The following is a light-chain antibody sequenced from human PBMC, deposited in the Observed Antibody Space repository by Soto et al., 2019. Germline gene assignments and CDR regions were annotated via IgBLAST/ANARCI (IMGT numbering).Light chain of an antibody. J-gene: IGKJ4*01. CDR1: QSVGSN. CDR2: GVS. Sequence: EMVMTQSPATLSVSPGERTTLSCRASQSVGSNLAWYQQKPGQAPRLLIYGVSTRATGIPVRFSGSGSGTEFTLTISSLQSEDFAVYDCQQYNSWPPLTFGGGTKVEIK. CDR3: QQYNSWPPLT. V-gene: IGKV3-15*01.